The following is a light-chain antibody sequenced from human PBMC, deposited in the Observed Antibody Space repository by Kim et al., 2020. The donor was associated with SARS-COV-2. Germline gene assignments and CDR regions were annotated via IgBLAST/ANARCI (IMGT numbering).Light chain of an antibody. J-gene: IGLJ3*02. CDR1: SADIGSYY. CDR3: AAWDDSLSGWV. V-gene: IGLV1-47*01. CDR2: RNN. Sequence: GLGVTISCSGNSADIGSYYVYWSQQLPGTAPNLLIYRNNPRPSGVLDRFSGSKSGTSASLAISGLRSEDEADYYCAAWDDSLSGWVFGGGTKLTVL.